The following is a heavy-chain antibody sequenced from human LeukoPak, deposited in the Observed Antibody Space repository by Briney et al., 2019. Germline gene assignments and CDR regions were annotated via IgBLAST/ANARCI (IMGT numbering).Heavy chain of an antibody. CDR2: ISAYNGNT. J-gene: IGHJ5*02. V-gene: IGHV1-18*01. Sequence: ASVKVSCKASGYTFTSYGISWVRQAPGQGLEWMGWISAYNGNTNYAQKLQGRVTMTTDTSTSTAYMELRSLRSDDTAVYYCARDRDKYTIFGVVIISPWGQGTLVTVSS. D-gene: IGHD3-3*01. CDR1: GYTFTSYG. CDR3: ARDRDKYTIFGVVIISP.